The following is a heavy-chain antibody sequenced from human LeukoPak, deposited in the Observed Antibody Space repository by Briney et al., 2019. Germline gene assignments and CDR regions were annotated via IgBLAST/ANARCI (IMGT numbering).Heavy chain of an antibody. CDR1: GGSFSGYY. D-gene: IGHD5-18*01. V-gene: IGHV4-34*01. Sequence: SETLSLTCAVYGGSFSGYYWSWIRQPPGKGLEWIGEINHSGSTNYNPSLKSRVTISVDTSKNQFSLKLSSVTAADTAVYYCARGRYRFDPWGQGTLVTVSS. J-gene: IGHJ5*02. CDR3: ARGRYRFDP. CDR2: INHSGST.